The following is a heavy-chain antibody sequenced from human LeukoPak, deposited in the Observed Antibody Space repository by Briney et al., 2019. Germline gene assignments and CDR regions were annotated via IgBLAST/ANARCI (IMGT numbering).Heavy chain of an antibody. J-gene: IGHJ4*02. CDR1: GYTLTELS. Sequence: ASVKVSCKVSGYTLTELSMHWVRQAPGKGLEWMGGFDPEDGETIYAQKFQGRVTMTEDTSTDTAYMELSSLRSEDTAVYYCATGRYSWNDEGWNYFDYWGQGTLVTVSS. CDR3: ATGRYSWNDEGWNYFDY. CDR2: FDPEDGET. V-gene: IGHV1-24*01. D-gene: IGHD1-20*01.